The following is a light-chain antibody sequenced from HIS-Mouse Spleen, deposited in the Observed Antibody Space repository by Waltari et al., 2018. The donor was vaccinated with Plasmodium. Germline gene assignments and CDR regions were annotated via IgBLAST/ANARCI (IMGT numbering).Light chain of an antibody. Sequence: DIQMTQSPSTLSAYVGDRVTITGRASQSISSWLDWYQQKPGKAPKLLLYKASSLESGVPSRFSGSGSGTEFTLTISSLQPDDFATYYCQQYNSYSWTFGQGTKVEIK. J-gene: IGKJ1*01. CDR1: QSISSW. CDR2: KAS. CDR3: QQYNSYSWT. V-gene: IGKV1-5*03.